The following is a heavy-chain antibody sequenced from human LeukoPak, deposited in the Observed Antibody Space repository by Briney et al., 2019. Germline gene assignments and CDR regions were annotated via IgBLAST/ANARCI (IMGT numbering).Heavy chain of an antibody. V-gene: IGHV5-51*01. Sequence: GESLKISCRGSGYSFTSYWIGWVRQMPGKGLEWMGIIYPGDSDTRYSPSFQGQVTISADKSISTAYLQWSSLKASDTAMYYCARHPSSSWYALGYWGQGTLVTVSS. CDR2: IYPGDSDT. CDR1: GYSFTSYW. J-gene: IGHJ4*02. CDR3: ARHPSSSWYALGY. D-gene: IGHD6-13*01.